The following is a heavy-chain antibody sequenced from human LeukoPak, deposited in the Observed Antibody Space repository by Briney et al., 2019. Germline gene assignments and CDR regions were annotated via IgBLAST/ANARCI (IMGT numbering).Heavy chain of an antibody. D-gene: IGHD6-6*01. CDR2: MNPNSGNT. CDR3: ARGGRYSSSGNWFDP. J-gene: IGHJ5*02. CDR1: GYAFTSYD. V-gene: IGHV1-8*01. Sequence: ASVKVSCKASGYAFTSYDINWVRQATGQGLEWMGWMNPNSGNTGYAQKFQGRVTMTRNTSISTAYMELSSLRSEGTAVYYCARGGRYSSSGNWFDPWGQGTLVTVSS.